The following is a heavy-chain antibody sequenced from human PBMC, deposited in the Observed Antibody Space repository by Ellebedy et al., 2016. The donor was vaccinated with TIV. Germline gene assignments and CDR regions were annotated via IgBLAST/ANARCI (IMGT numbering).Heavy chain of an antibody. D-gene: IGHD4-17*01. J-gene: IGHJ2*01. CDR2: INHSGST. CDR3: ARRVTTTIRANWYFDL. Sequence: SETLSLTCAVYGGSFSAYYWSWIRQPPGKGLEWIGEINHSGSTNYNPSPKSRVTIPVDPSKNQFSLKLSSVTAADTAVFYCARRVTTTIRANWYFDLWGRGTLVTVSS. V-gene: IGHV4-34*01. CDR1: GGSFSAYY.